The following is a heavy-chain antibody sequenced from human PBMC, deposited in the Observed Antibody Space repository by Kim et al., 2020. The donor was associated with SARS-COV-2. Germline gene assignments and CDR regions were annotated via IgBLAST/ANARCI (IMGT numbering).Heavy chain of an antibody. CDR3: ARSLYCSSTSCFYGMDV. D-gene: IGHD2-2*01. Sequence: GGSLRLSCAASGFTFSTYEMNWVRQAPGKGLEWISYISTSGSTIYYADSVKGRFTISRDNAKSSLSLQMNSLRAEDTAVYYCARSLYCSSTSCFYGMDVW. CDR2: ISTSGSTI. CDR1: GFTFSTYE. J-gene: IGHJ6*01. V-gene: IGHV3-48*03.